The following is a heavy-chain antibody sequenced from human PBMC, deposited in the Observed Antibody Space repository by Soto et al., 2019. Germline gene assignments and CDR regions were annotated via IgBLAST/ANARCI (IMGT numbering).Heavy chain of an antibody. D-gene: IGHD2-2*01. CDR2: ITPFVDTS. CDR1: GGTFSKYS. V-gene: IGHV1-69*06. Sequence: VRLVQSGAEVKKPGSSVKVSCKVSGGTFSKYSLSWVRQTPGQGLEWMGGITPFVDTSNYAQRFLGRVTITADKSTNTAFLEVSGLKSEDTALYFCASTSYCNGSSCYSRHYYGMDVWGQGTTVTVSS. CDR3: ASTSYCNGSSCYSRHYYGMDV. J-gene: IGHJ6*02.